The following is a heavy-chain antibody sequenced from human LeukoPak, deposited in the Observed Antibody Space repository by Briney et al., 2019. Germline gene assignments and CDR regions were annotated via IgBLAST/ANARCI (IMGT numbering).Heavy chain of an antibody. D-gene: IGHD3-10*01. CDR2: IYPSDSDT. Sequence: GESLKISCKGSGYTFTSYWIGWVRQVPGKGLEWMGIIYPSDSDTKYSPSFQGQVTISADKSISTAYLQWSSLKASDTAMYYCARNYFYGSGSYYEGCFDPWGQGTLVTVSS. CDR1: GYTFTSYW. V-gene: IGHV5-51*01. CDR3: ARNYFYGSGSYYEGCFDP. J-gene: IGHJ5*02.